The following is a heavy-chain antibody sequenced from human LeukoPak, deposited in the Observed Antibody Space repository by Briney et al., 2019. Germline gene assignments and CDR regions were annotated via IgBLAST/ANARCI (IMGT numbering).Heavy chain of an antibody. CDR2: IKSKTDGGTT. Sequence: GGSLRLSCAASGFTFSNAWMSWVRQAPGKGLEWVARIKSKTDGGTTDYAAPVKGRFTISRDDSKNTLYLQMNSLKTEDTAVYYCTSKRTVRGVILGDYWGQGTLVTVSS. CDR1: GFTFSNAW. J-gene: IGHJ4*02. CDR3: TSKRTVRGVILGDY. V-gene: IGHV3-15*01. D-gene: IGHD3-10*01.